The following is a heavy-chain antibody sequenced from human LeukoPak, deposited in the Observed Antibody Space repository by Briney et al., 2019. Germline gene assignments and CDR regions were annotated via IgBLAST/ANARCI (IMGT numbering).Heavy chain of an antibody. Sequence: SETLSLTCTVSGGSISSYYWSWIRQPPGKGLEWIGYIYYSGSTNYNPSLKSRVTISVDTSKNQFSLKLSSVTAADTAVYYCARHSTIAGAEYAFDIWGQGTMVTVSS. CDR3: ARHSTIAGAEYAFDI. J-gene: IGHJ3*02. CDR2: IYYSGST. V-gene: IGHV4-59*01. CDR1: GGSISSYY. D-gene: IGHD2/OR15-2a*01.